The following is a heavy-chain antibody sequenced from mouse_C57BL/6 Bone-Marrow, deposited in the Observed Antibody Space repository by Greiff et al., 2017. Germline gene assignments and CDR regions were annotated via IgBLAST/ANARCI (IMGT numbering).Heavy chain of an antibody. CDR1: GFTFSDAW. CDR2: IRNKANNHAT. J-gene: IGHJ1*03. Sequence: EVKLVESGGGLVQPGGSMKLSCAASGFTFSDAWMDWVRQSPEKGLEWVAEIRNKANNHATYYAESVKGRFTISRDDSKSSVYLQMNSLRAEDTGIYYCTREDYGSRDWYFDVWGTGTTVTVSS. D-gene: IGHD1-1*01. V-gene: IGHV6-6*01. CDR3: TREDYGSRDWYFDV.